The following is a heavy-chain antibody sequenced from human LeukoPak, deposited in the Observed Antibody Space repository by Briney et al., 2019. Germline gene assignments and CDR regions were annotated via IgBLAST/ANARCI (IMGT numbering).Heavy chain of an antibody. CDR3: ARRTLAAAGDY. Sequence: ETLSLTCAVYGGSFSGYYWSWIRQPPGKGLEWIGEINHSGSTNYNPSLKSRVTISVDTSKNQFSLKLSSVTAADTAVYYCARRTLAAAGDYWGQGTLVTVSS. CDR2: INHSGST. CDR1: GGSFSGYY. V-gene: IGHV4-34*01. D-gene: IGHD6-13*01. J-gene: IGHJ4*02.